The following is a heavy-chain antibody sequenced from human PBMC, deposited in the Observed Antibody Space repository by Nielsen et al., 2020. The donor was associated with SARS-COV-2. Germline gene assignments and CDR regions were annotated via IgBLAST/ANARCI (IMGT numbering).Heavy chain of an antibody. D-gene: IGHD3-3*01. Sequence: SETLSLTCTVSGASISSYYWSWIRQPPGKGLEWIGYIYYSGSTNYNPSLKSRVTISVDTSKNQFSLKLSSVTAADTAVYYCARWADYDFWSGYYPYYYYGMDVWGPSTPLPVSS. CDR2: IYYSGST. J-gene: IGHJ6*02. V-gene: IGHV4-59*01. CDR1: GASISSYY. CDR3: ARWADYDFWSGYYPYYYYGMDV.